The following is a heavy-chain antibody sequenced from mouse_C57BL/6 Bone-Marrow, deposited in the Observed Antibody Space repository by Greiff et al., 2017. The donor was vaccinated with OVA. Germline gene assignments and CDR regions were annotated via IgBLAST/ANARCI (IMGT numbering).Heavy chain of an antibody. CDR3: ARRGLPYYYAMDY. D-gene: IGHD5-5*01. CDR1: GFTFSDYY. J-gene: IGHJ4*01. CDR2: ISNGGGST. V-gene: IGHV5-12*01. Sequence: VQLKESGGGLVQPGGSLKLSCAASGFTFSDYYMYWVRQTPEKRLEWVAYISNGGGSTYYPDTVKGRFTISRDNAKNTLYLQMSRLKSEDTAMYYCARRGLPYYYAMDYWGQGTSVTVSS.